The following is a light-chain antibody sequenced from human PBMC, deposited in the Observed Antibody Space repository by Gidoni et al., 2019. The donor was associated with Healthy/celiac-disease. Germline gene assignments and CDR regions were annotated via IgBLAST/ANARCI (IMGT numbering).Light chain of an antibody. CDR3: QQRSNWPPSLT. CDR2: DAS. CDR1: QSVSSY. J-gene: IGKJ4*01. V-gene: IGKV3-11*01. Sequence: PATLSLSPGERATLSCRASQSVSSYLAWYQQKPGQAPRLLIYDASNRATGIQARFSGSGSGTDFTLTISSLEPEEFAVYYCQQRSNWPPSLTFGGGTKVEIK.